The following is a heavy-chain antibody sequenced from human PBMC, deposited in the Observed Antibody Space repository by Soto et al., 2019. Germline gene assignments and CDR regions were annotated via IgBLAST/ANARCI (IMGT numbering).Heavy chain of an antibody. V-gene: IGHV1-8*01. CDR2: MNPNSGNT. J-gene: IGHJ4*02. CDR1: GYTFTNYD. CDR3: ARGTMSCTSSSCPYFFDY. D-gene: IGHD2-2*01. Sequence: ASVKVSCKASGYTFTNYDINWVRQATGQGLEWMGWMNPNSGNTGYAQKLQGRVTMTRNTSMSTASMELSSLRSEDTAVYYCARGTMSCTSSSCPYFFDYWAQGTLVTV.